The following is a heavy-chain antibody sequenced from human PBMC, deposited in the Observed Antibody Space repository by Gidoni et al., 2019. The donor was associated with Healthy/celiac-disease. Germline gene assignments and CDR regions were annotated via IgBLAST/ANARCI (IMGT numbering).Heavy chain of an antibody. J-gene: IGHJ4*02. Sequence: EVQLVQSGAEVKKPGESLTISCKGSGYSFTSYWIGWVRQMPGKGLEWMGIIYPGDSDTRYSPSFQGQVTISADKSISTAYLQWSSLKASDTAMYYCARRRHSYSSGWVPDFDYWGQGTLVTVSS. V-gene: IGHV5-51*01. D-gene: IGHD6-19*01. CDR2: IYPGDSDT. CDR1: GYSFTSYW. CDR3: ARRRHSYSSGWVPDFDY.